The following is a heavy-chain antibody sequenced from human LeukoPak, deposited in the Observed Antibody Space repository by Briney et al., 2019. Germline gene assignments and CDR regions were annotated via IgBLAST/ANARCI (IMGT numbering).Heavy chain of an antibody. J-gene: IGHJ4*02. CDR1: GFTFSSYA. D-gene: IGHD3-16*02. Sequence: PGGSLRLSCAASGFTFSSYAMSWVRQAPGKGLEWVSGISGSGGSTYYADSVKGRFTISRDNSKNTLYLQVDSLRAEDTAVYYCAKALGELSFIVDYWGQGTLVTVSS. CDR3: AKALGELSFIVDY. CDR2: ISGSGGST. V-gene: IGHV3-23*01.